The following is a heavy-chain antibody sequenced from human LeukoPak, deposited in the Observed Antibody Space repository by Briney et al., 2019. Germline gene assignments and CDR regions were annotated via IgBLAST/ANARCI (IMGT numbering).Heavy chain of an antibody. CDR1: GFTFSRYG. CDR2: ISYDGNSQ. Sequence: GGSLRLSCAASGFTFSRYGMHWVRQAPGRGLEWVAAISYDGNSQHYGAPVKGRFTISRDNSKNTVYLQINTLRTDDAAIYYCAKPYPTLTTSAVLDNWGQGTLVTVSS. D-gene: IGHD1-1*01. J-gene: IGHJ4*02. V-gene: IGHV3-30*18. CDR3: AKPYPTLTTSAVLDN.